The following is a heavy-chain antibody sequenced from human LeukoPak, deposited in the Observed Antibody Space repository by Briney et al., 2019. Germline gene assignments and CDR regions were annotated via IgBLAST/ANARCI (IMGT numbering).Heavy chain of an antibody. CDR2: IYYSGST. Sequence: SETLSLTCTVSGGSISSYYWSWIRQPPGKGLEWIGYIYYSGSTNYNPSLKSRVTISVDTSKNQFSLKLSSVTAADTAVYYCARHSRWGGATNFDYLGQGTLVTVSS. CDR1: GGSISSYY. V-gene: IGHV4-59*08. D-gene: IGHD1-26*01. CDR3: ARHSRWGGATNFDY. J-gene: IGHJ4*02.